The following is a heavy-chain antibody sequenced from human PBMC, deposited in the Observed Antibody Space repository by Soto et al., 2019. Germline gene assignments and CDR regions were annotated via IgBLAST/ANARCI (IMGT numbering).Heavy chain of an antibody. D-gene: IGHD6-13*01. CDR3: GRVGSSESPIDY. CDR2: ISAYDGNT. V-gene: IGHV1-18*01. CDR1: GYTFTTYA. J-gene: IGHJ4*02. Sequence: ASVKVSCKTSGYTFTTYAISWVRQAPGQGLEWMGWISAYDGNTNSAQKLKGRVTMTTDTSTSTAYMELRSLRSDDTAVYYCGRVGSSESPIDYWRTGTLVTVSS.